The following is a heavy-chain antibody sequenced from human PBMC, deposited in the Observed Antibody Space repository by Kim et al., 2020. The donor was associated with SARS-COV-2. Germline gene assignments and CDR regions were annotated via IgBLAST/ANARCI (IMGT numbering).Heavy chain of an antibody. V-gene: IGHV4-39*01. CDR3: ARQGYCSGGSCLPRNNWFDP. Sequence: SETLSLTCTVSGGSISSSSYYWGWIRQPPGKGLEWIGSIYYSGSTYYNPSLKSRVTISVDTSKNQFSLKLSSVTAADTAVYYCARQGYCSGGSCLPRNNWFDPWGQGTLVTVSS. D-gene: IGHD2-15*01. CDR1: GGSISSSSYY. J-gene: IGHJ5*02. CDR2: IYYSGST.